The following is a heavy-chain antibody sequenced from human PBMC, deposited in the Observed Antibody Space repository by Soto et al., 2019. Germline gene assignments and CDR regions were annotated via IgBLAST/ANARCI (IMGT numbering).Heavy chain of an antibody. D-gene: IGHD1-26*01. J-gene: IGHJ4*02. V-gene: IGHV1-2*02. CDR3: GRGRSGQIVVFY. Sequence: GSSVKVSCKASGYTFTGYYIHWVRQAPEQGPEWMGEIGPESGATRYAQRFQGRVTMTRDMSITTVYMELKNLSPDDTAVYYCGRGRSGQIVVFYWGQGPPVTVSS. CDR2: IGPESGAT. CDR1: GYTFTGYY.